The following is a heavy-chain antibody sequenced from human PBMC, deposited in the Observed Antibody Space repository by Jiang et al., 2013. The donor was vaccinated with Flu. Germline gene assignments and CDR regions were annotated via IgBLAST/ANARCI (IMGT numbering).Heavy chain of an antibody. J-gene: IGHJ4*02. CDR3: ATGEDDMAD. CDR1: GGSITSNY. V-gene: IGHV4-59*01. Sequence: LLKPSETLSLTCAVSGGSITSNYWSWIRQPPGKGLEWIGYIYYSGNTNYNPSLKTRVTISVDTSKKQFFLNLTSVTAADTAVYYCATGEDDMADWGQGTLVTVSS. D-gene: IGHD3-22*01. CDR2: IYYSGNT.